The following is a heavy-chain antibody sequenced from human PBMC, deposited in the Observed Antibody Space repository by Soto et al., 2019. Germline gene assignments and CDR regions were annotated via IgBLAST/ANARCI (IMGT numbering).Heavy chain of an antibody. V-gene: IGHV3-30*18. D-gene: IGHD3-10*01. Sequence: GGSLRLSCAASGFTFSNYGMHWVRQAPGKGLEWVAVISDDGTKRYFADSMKGRFTISRDNSKNTLFLQMNSLRPEDTAIYYCAKEGRLTRGVIFDYWGQGSLVTVS. CDR2: ISDDGTKR. CDR3: AKEGRLTRGVIFDY. CDR1: GFTFSNYG. J-gene: IGHJ4*02.